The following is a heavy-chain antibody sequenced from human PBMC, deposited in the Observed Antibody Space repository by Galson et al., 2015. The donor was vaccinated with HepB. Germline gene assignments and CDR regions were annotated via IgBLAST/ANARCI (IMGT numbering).Heavy chain of an antibody. CDR3: ATGADDSSGYYRGTDY. D-gene: IGHD3-22*01. CDR2: FDPEDGET. J-gene: IGHJ4*02. Sequence: SVQVSCKVSGYTLTELSMHWVRQAPGKGLEWMGGFDPEDGETIYAQKFQGRVTMTEDTSTDTAYMELSSLRSEDTAVYYCATGADDSSGYYRGTDYWGQGTLVTVSS. V-gene: IGHV1-24*01. CDR1: GYTLTELS.